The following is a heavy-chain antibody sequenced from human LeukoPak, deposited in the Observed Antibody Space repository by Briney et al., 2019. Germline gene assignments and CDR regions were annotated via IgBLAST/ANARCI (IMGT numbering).Heavy chain of an antibody. D-gene: IGHD6-19*01. Sequence: SVKVSCKASGGTFSSYGISWVRQAPGQGLEWMGGIIPIFGTGNYAQKFQGRVTITADESTSTAYMELSSLRSEDTAVYYCAREGSSGWSYYFDYWGQGTLVTVSS. V-gene: IGHV1-69*01. CDR1: GGTFSSYG. CDR2: IIPIFGTG. CDR3: AREGSSGWSYYFDY. J-gene: IGHJ4*02.